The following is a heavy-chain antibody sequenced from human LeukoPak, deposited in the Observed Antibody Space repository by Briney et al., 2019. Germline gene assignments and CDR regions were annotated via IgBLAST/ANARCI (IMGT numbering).Heavy chain of an antibody. D-gene: IGHD1-26*01. J-gene: IGHJ5*02. Sequence: ASVKVSCKASGYTFTSYGISWVRQAPGQGVEWMGLISAYNGNTDYAQKLQGRVTMTTDTSTSTAYMELRSLRSDDTAVYYCARGVGGSYYNWFDPWGQGTLVTVSS. CDR3: ARGVGGSYYNWFDP. CDR1: GYTFTSYG. V-gene: IGHV1-18*01. CDR2: ISAYNGNT.